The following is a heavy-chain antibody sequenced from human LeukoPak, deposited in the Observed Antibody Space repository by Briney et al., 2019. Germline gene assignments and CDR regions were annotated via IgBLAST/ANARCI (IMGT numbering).Heavy chain of an antibody. V-gene: IGHV3-7*01. CDR1: GFTFTSYW. Sequence: GGSLRLSCAASGFTFTSYWIIWVRQAPGKGLEWVANIKQGGSERYYVDSVKGRFTISRDSAKNSVYLQINSLRAEDTAVYYCARDAWKDRYFDYWGQGTLVTVSS. CDR2: IKQGGSER. CDR3: ARDAWKDRYFDY. J-gene: IGHJ4*02. D-gene: IGHD1-1*01.